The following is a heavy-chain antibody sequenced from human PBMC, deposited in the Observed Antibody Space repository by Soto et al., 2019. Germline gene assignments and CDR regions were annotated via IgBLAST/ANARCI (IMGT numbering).Heavy chain of an antibody. V-gene: IGHV1-18*01. CDR2: ISAYNGNT. J-gene: IGHJ4*02. CDR1: GYTFTSYG. Sequence: GASVKVSCKASGYTFTSYGINWVRQAPGQGLEWMGWISAYNGNTNYAQKLQGRVTMTTDTSTSTAYMELRSLRSDYTAVYYFAMGPYYYDRSGYYDYSGQGTLDTVSS. D-gene: IGHD3-22*01. CDR3: AMGPYYYDRSGYYDY.